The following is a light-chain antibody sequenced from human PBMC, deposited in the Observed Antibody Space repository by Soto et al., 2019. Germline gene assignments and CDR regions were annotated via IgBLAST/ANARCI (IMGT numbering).Light chain of an antibody. J-gene: IGLJ2*01. V-gene: IGLV2-14*01. CDR2: DVS. CDR3: SSYASSSTLI. Sequence: QSALTQPASVSGSPGQSITISCSGTSSDIGGYNFVSWYQQRPGEVPRLIIYDVSNRPSGVSDRFSGSRSLKMASLTISGIQAEDEADYYCSSYASSSTLIFGGGTKVTVL. CDR1: SSDIGGYNF.